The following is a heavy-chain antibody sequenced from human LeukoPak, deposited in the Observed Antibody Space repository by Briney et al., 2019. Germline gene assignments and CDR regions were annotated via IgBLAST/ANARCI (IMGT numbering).Heavy chain of an antibody. CDR3: ARVNSGWYSPHFDY. D-gene: IGHD6-19*01. J-gene: IGHJ4*02. CDR2: IKQDGSEK. Sequence: PGGSLRLSCAASGFTFSSYWMSWVRQAPGKGLEWVANIKQDGSEKYYVDSVKGRFTISRDNAKNSLYLQMNSLRAEDTAVYYCARVNSGWYSPHFDYWGQGTLVTVSS. V-gene: IGHV3-7*01. CDR1: GFTFSSYW.